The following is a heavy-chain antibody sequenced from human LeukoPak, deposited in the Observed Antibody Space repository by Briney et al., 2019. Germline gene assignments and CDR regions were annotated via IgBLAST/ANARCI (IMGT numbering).Heavy chain of an antibody. J-gene: IGHJ4*02. CDR1: GFTVSSNY. V-gene: IGHV3-53*01. CDR2: IFSASYT. Sequence: GGSLRLSCAASGFTVSSNYMSWLRQAPGKGLEWVSVIFSASYTFYADSVKGRFTISRDTSKNTLYLQMNSLRAEDTAVYYCAKLWENDYGDYWGEGTLVTVSS. CDR3: AKLWENDYGDY. D-gene: IGHD3-16*01.